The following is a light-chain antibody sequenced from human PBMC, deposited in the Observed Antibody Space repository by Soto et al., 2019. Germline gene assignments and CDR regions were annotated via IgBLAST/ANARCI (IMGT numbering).Light chain of an antibody. J-gene: IGKJ1*01. CDR2: GAS. Sequence: EIVLTQYPGTLSLSPGERATLYCRASQSFSSSYLAWYQHKPGQAPRLLIYGASSRATGIPDMFSGSGSGTEFTLTIISLQPDDFATYYYQHYNIYADAFGQVTKVDIK. CDR1: QSFSSSY. V-gene: IGKV3-20*01. CDR3: QHYNIYADA.